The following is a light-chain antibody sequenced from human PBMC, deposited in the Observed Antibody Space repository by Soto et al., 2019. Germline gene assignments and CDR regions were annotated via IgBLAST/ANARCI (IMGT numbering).Light chain of an antibody. V-gene: IGKV1-6*02. J-gene: IGKJ1*01. CDR2: AAS. CDR3: QQYNSYSWT. CDR1: QGIRND. Sequence: IQRTQSPSSLSASVLDRVTSTCRGIQGIRNDLGWYQQKPGKAPKLLIYAASSLQSGVPSRFSGSGSGTDFTLTISSLQPDDFATYYCQQYNSYSWTFGQGTKVDIK.